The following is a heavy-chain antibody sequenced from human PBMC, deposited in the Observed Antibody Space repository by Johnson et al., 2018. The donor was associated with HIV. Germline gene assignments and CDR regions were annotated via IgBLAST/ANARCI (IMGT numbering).Heavy chain of an antibody. V-gene: IGHV3-48*04. CDR1: GFTFSSYA. CDR3: ARAGDAFDI. CDR2: ISSSGSTI. Sequence: VQLVESGGGLVQPGGSLRLSCAASGFTFSSYAMNWIRQAPGKGLEWISYISSSGSTIYNADSVKARFTISRDNAKNSLYLQLNSLRAEDTAVYYCARAGDAFDIWGQGTMVTVSS. J-gene: IGHJ3*02.